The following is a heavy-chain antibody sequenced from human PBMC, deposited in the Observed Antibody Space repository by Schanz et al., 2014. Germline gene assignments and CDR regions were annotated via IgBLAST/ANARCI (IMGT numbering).Heavy chain of an antibody. V-gene: IGHV3-11*04. CDR1: GFTFSDYY. J-gene: IGHJ3*02. D-gene: IGHD2-15*01. Sequence: QVQLEESGGGLVTPGGSLRLSCAASGFTFSDYYMSWIRQAPGKGLECISYISSRGTTIYYTDSLKGRFTISRDNAKNSLYLQMNSLRAEDTAMYYCARVLRGVLPATLGDAFDIWGQGTMVTISS. CDR2: ISSRGTTI. CDR3: ARVLRGVLPATLGDAFDI.